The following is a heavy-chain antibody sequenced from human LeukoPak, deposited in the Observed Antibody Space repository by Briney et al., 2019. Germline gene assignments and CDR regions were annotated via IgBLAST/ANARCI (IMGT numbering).Heavy chain of an antibody. Sequence: ASVKVSCKASGGTFSSYTISWVRQAPGQGLEWMGRIIPILGTANYAQKFQGRVTITTDESTSTAYMELSSLRSEDTAVYYCARGWFGEFHIRYYYMDVWGKGTTVTVSS. CDR3: ARGWFGEFHIRYYYMDV. V-gene: IGHV1-69*16. CDR2: IIPILGTA. D-gene: IGHD3-10*01. CDR1: GGTFSSYT. J-gene: IGHJ6*03.